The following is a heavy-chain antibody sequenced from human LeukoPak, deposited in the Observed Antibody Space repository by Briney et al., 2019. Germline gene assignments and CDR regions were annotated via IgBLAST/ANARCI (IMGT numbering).Heavy chain of an antibody. D-gene: IGHD1-26*01. J-gene: IGHJ3*02. V-gene: IGHV5-51*01. CDR2: IYPGDSDT. Sequence: GESLQISCKGSGYIFTSYWIGGGRQLPGKGVEGMGIIYPGDSDTRYSPSFQGQVTISADKSISTAYLQRSSLKASDTAMYYCARGSLNSGSYFRDDAFDIWGQGTMVTVSS. CDR1: GYIFTSYW. CDR3: ARGSLNSGSYFRDDAFDI.